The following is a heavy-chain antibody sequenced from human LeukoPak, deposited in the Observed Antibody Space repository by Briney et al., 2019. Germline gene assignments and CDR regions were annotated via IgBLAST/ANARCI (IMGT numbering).Heavy chain of an antibody. CDR3: VRVVIPNWFDP. Sequence: SETLSLTCTVSGGSISSSSYYWGWIRQPPGKGLEWIGSIYYSGSTYYNPSLKSRVTISVDTSKNQFSLKLSSVTAADTAVYYCVRVVIPNWFDPWGQGTLVTVSS. CDR2: IYYSGST. J-gene: IGHJ5*02. V-gene: IGHV4-39*07. CDR1: GGSISSSSYY. D-gene: IGHD3-22*01.